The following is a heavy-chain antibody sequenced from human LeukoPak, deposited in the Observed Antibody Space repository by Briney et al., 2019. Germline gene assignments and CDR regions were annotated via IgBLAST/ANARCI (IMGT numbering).Heavy chain of an antibody. Sequence: GASVKVSCKASGYTFTSYGISWVRQAPGQGLEWMGWISAYNGNTNYAQKLQGRVTMTTDTSTSTAYMELRSLRSDDTAVYYCARDQHEIVVVPAAVDFDYWGQGTLVTVSS. CDR2: ISAYNGNT. CDR1: GYTFTSYG. D-gene: IGHD2-2*01. CDR3: ARDQHEIVVVPAAVDFDY. V-gene: IGHV1-18*01. J-gene: IGHJ4*02.